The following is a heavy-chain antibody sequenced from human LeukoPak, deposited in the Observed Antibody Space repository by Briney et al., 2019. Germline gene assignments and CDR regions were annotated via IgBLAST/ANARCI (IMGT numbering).Heavy chain of an antibody. V-gene: IGHV1-18*01. Sequence: ALVKVSCTASGYTFTSYGISRVRQAPGQGLECMGWISAYNGNTNYAQKLQGRVTMTTDTSTSTAYMELRSLRSDDTAVYYCARDLPLLWFGELLGDYWGQGTLVTVSS. J-gene: IGHJ4*02. CDR2: ISAYNGNT. D-gene: IGHD3-10*01. CDR1: GYTFTSYG. CDR3: ARDLPLLWFGELLGDY.